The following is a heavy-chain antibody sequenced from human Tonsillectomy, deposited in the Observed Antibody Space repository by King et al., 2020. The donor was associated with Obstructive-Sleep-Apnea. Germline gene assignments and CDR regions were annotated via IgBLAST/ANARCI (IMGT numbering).Heavy chain of an antibody. Sequence: VQLVESGGGVVQPGRSLRLSCAASGFTFSSYAMHWVRQAPGKGLEWVAFISFDVSNKYYADSVKGRFTISRDNSKNTLYLQMNSLRAEDTAVYYCARGLSDYYGSGSYAGAFDFWGKGTMVTVSS. J-gene: IGHJ3*01. D-gene: IGHD3-10*01. CDR3: ARGLSDYYGSGSYAGAFDF. CDR1: GFTFSSYA. CDR2: ISFDVSNK. V-gene: IGHV3-30*04.